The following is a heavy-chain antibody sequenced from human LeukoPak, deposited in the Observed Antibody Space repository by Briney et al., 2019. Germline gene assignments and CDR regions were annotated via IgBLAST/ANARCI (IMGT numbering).Heavy chain of an antibody. CDR2: INPNSGGT. Sequence: GASVKVSCKASGCTFTGYYMHWVRQAPGQGVEWMGWINPNSGGTNYAQKFQGRVTMTRDTSISTAYMELSRLRSDDTAVYYCARECYYYNGMDVWGQGTTVTVSS. CDR3: ARECYYYNGMDV. CDR1: GCTFTGYY. J-gene: IGHJ6*02. V-gene: IGHV1-2*02.